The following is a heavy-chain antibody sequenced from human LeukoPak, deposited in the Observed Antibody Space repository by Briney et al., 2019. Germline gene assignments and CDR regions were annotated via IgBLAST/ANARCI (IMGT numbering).Heavy chain of an antibody. CDR1: GFTFSSYS. V-gene: IGHV3-21*04. CDR3: AKAAAIVYLYYYYYMDV. D-gene: IGHD5/OR15-5a*01. J-gene: IGHJ6*03. CDR2: ISSSSSYI. Sequence: GGSLRLSCAASGFTFSSYSMNWVRQAPGKGLEWVSSISSSSSYIYYADSVKGRFSISRDNAKNSLYLQMNSLRAEDTAVYYCAKAAAIVYLYYYYYMDVWGKGTTVTISS.